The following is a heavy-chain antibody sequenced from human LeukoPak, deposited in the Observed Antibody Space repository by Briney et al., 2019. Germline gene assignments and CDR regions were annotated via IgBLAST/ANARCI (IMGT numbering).Heavy chain of an antibody. J-gene: IGHJ4*02. CDR2: INRDGSTT. CDR3: ARDKKSGESSEIDY. D-gene: IGHD3-10*01. Sequence: GGSLRLSCAASGFTFSNYWVHWVRQAPGKGLVWVSRINRDGSTTKYADSVKGRFTVSRDNAKNTVNLQMNSLRDEDTAVYYCARDKKSGESSEIDYWGQGTLVTVSS. V-gene: IGHV3-74*03. CDR1: GFTFSNYW.